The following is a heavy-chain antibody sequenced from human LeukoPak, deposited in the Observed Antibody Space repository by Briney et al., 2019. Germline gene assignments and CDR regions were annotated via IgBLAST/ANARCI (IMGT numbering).Heavy chain of an antibody. D-gene: IGHD3-22*01. V-gene: IGHV4-38-2*01. CDR3: ARTSGHYYDSSGYYSDY. Sequence: SETLSPTCAVSGYSISSGYYWGWIRQPPGKGLEWIGSIYHSGSTYYNPSLKSRATISVDTSKNQFSLKLSSVTAADTAVYYCARTSGHYYDSSGYYSDYWGQGTLVTVSS. CDR2: IYHSGST. J-gene: IGHJ4*02. CDR1: GYSISSGYY.